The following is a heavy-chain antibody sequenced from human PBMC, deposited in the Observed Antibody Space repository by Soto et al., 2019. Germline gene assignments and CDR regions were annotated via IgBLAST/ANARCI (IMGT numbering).Heavy chain of an antibody. J-gene: IGHJ3*02. Sequence: SHTVSLTCAISGDSVSSISAAWNWIRQSPSRGLEWLGRTYYRSKWYNDYAVSVKSRITINPATSKNQFSLQLNSVTPEDSVFYYCERALQLGSPFDIWVQGTMVTVSS. V-gene: IGHV6-1*01. CDR1: GDSVSSISAA. D-gene: IGHD5-18*01. CDR3: ERALQLGSPFDI. CDR2: TYYRSKWYN.